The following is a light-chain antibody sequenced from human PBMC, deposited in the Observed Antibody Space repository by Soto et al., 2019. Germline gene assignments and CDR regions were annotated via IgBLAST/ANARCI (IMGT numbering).Light chain of an antibody. CDR3: QQYGSSPWT. CDR2: DAS. Sequence: EVALTQSPGTLSLSPGARATLSSRASQSIANNYLTWYQQKPGQAPRVLIYDASTRATGIPDRFSGSGSGTDFTLTISRLEPEDSAVYYCQQYGSSPWTFGQGTKVDIK. J-gene: IGKJ1*01. V-gene: IGKV3-20*01. CDR1: QSIANNY.